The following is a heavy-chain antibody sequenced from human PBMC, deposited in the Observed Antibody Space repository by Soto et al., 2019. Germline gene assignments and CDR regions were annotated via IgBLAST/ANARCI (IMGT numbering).Heavy chain of an antibody. CDR2: ISHSGST. Sequence: SETLSLTCAVHGGSFSGYYWSWIRQPPGKGLEWIGEISHSGSTNYNPSLKSRVTISVDTSKNQFSLKLSSVTAADTAVYYCARGINASLTIIVATIFDYWGQGTLVTVSS. CDR3: ARGINASLTIIVATIFDY. CDR1: GGSFSGYY. D-gene: IGHD5-12*01. V-gene: IGHV4-34*01. J-gene: IGHJ4*02.